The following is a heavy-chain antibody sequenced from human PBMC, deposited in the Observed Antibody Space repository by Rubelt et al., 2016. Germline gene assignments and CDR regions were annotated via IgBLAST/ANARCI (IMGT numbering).Heavy chain of an antibody. CDR2: INQAGSEE. CDR3: AGGRNGAL. J-gene: IGHJ4*02. V-gene: IGHV3-7*03. Sequence: EVQLVESGGGLVQPGGSLRLSCAASGFTFSTFSTTWVRQAPGKGLEWVANINQAGSEEHYVGSVKGRLTISRDKTKNSLYLQMNNLSAEDTAVYYCAGGRNGALWGQGTLVIVSS. D-gene: IGHD2-8*01. CDR1: GFTFSTFS.